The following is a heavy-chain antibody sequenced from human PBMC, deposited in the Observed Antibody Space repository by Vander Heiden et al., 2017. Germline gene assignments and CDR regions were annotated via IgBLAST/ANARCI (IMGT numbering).Heavy chain of an antibody. CDR3: ARDGRVRGIIIRPYYYYGMDV. CDR2: TWYDGSRK. D-gene: IGHD3-10*01. J-gene: IGHJ6*02. Sequence: VQLVESGGGVVKPGRSLRLSCAASGFTLRNYGIHWVRQAPGKGLEWVAFTWYDGSRKYFADPVQDRFSISRDNSKVFLQMNSLRAEDTAVYYCARDGRVRGIIIRPYYYYGMDVWGQGTAVTVSS. CDR1: GFTLRNYG. V-gene: IGHV3-33*01.